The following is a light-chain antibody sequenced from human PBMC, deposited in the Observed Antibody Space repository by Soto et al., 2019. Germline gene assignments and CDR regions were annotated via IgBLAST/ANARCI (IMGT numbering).Light chain of an antibody. CDR1: SSNIGAGYD. Sequence: QLVLTQPPSVSGAPGQRVTISCTGSSSNIGAGYDVHWYQQLPRTAPKLLIYGNNNRPSGVPDRFSGSKSGTSASLAITGLQAEDEADYYCQSYDSSLTVVFGGGTKLTVL. CDR2: GNN. CDR3: QSYDSSLTVV. V-gene: IGLV1-40*01. J-gene: IGLJ2*01.